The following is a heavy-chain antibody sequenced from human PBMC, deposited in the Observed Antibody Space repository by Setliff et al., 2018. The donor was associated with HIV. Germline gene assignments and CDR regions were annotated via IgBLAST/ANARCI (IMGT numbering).Heavy chain of an antibody. CDR2: INHSGST. CDR1: GGSFSNYY. J-gene: IGHJ3*02. V-gene: IGHV4-34*01. D-gene: IGHD6-13*01. CDR3: VETDYTSSWSPDAFHI. Sequence: SETLSLTCAVYGGSFSNYYWSWIRQPPGKGLEWIGEINHSGSTNYNPSLKSRVSISVDTSKKQFSLKLSSVSAADTALYYCVETDYTSSWSPDAFHIWGQGTMVTVSS.